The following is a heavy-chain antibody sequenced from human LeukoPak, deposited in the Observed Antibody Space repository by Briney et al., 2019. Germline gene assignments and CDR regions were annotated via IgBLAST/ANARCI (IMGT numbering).Heavy chain of an antibody. Sequence: GGSLRLSCAASGFTFSSYAMHWVRQAPGKGLEWVAVISYDGSNKYYADSVKGRFTSSRDNSKNTLYLQMNSLRAEDTAVYYCAGLGDDFWSGYRYWGQGTLVTVSS. J-gene: IGHJ4*02. V-gene: IGHV3-30-3*01. D-gene: IGHD3-3*01. CDR2: ISYDGSNK. CDR1: GFTFSSYA. CDR3: AGLGDDFWSGYRY.